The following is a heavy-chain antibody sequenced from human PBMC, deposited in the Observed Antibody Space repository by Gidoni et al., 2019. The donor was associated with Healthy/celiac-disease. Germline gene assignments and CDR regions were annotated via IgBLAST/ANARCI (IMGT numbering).Heavy chain of an antibody. Sequence: QVQLQESGPGLVKPSETLSLTCTVSGYSISSGYYWGWIRQPPGKGLEWIGSIYHSGSTYYNPSLKSRVTISVDTSKNQFSLKLSSVTAADTAVYYCATFDYGADSRGRYFDYWGQGTLVTVSS. V-gene: IGHV4-38-2*02. CDR3: ATFDYGADSRGRYFDY. J-gene: IGHJ4*02. CDR2: IYHSGST. CDR1: GYSISSGYY. D-gene: IGHD4-17*01.